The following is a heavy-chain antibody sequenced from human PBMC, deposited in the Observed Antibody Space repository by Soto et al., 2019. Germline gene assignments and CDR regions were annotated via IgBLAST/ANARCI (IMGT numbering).Heavy chain of an antibody. D-gene: IGHD3-10*01. CDR1: GGSISSYH. CDR3: ARDRPIRDSGSPSFDP. J-gene: IGHJ5*02. CDR2: VHYSWGS. V-gene: IGHV4-59*12. Sequence: SETLSLTCTVSGGSISSYHWSWIRQTPGKGLEWIGYVHYSWGSNYNPSLKSRVAISLDTSKSQFSLKLTSVTATDTAVYYCARDRPIRDSGSPSFDPWGQGIQVTVSS.